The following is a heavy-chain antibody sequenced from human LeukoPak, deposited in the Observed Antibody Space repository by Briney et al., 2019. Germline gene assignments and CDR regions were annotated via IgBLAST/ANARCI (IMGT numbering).Heavy chain of an antibody. D-gene: IGHD6-13*01. Sequence: GGSLRLSCATSGFTFRTYGIHWVRQAPGKGLEWVSFIRYDGNNEYYAASVKGRFTISRDNAKNSLYLQLNSLRTEDTAVYYCARGRGSWYGVYFDYWGQGTLVTVSS. V-gene: IGHV3-30*02. CDR3: ARGRGSWYGVYFDY. CDR2: IRYDGNNE. CDR1: GFTFRTYG. J-gene: IGHJ4*02.